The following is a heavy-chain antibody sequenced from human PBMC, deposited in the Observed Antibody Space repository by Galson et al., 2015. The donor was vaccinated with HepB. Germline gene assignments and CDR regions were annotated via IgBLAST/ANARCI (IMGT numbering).Heavy chain of an antibody. V-gene: IGHV3-7*03. CDR2: IKQDGSEK. Sequence: SLRLSCAASGFTFSSYWMSWVRQAPGKGLEWVANIKQDGSEKYYVDSVKGRFTISRDNAKNSLYLQMNSLRAEDTAVYYCARPYSGSYYYFDYWGQGTLVTVSS. CDR1: GFTFSSYW. CDR3: ARPYSGSYYYFDY. J-gene: IGHJ4*02. D-gene: IGHD1-26*01.